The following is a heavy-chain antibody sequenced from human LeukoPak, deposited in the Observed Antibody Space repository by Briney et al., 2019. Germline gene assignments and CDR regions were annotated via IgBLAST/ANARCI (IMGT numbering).Heavy chain of an antibody. CDR2: ISGYNGDT. D-gene: IGHD3-10*01. V-gene: IGHV1-18*01. CDR1: GYTFASYG. J-gene: IGHJ5*02. CDR3: ARDTALIITPGGPDS. Sequence: ASVKVSCKTSGYTFASYGISWVRQAPGQGLEWMGWISGYNGDTRYAQHLQGRVTLTTDRSTGTAYMELRSLTSDDTALYYCARDTALIITPGGPDSWGPGTLVTVSS.